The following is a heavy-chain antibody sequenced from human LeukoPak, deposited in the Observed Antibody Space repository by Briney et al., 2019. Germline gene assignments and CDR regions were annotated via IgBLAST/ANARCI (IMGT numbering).Heavy chain of an antibody. D-gene: IGHD2-2*01. Sequence: GSLRLSCAASGFTFSGSAMHWVRQASGKGLEWVGRIRSKANNYATAYAASVKGRFTISRDDSKNTAYLQMNSLKTEDTAVYYCTRHKRTYCSSTSCYGGAFDYWGQGTLVTVSS. CDR3: TRHKRTYCSSTSCYGGAFDY. CDR1: GFTFSGSA. V-gene: IGHV3-73*01. CDR2: IRSKANNYAT. J-gene: IGHJ4*02.